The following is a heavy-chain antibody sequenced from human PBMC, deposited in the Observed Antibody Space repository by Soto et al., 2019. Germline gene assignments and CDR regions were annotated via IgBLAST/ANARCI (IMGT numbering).Heavy chain of an antibody. CDR2: IYYSGST. Sequence: PSETLSLTCTVSGGSISSGGYYWSWIRQHPGKGLEWIGYIYYSGSTYYNPSLKSRVTISVDTSKNQFSLKLSSVTAADTAVYYCARATNYYDSSGYSGAFDIWGQGTMVTVSS. D-gene: IGHD3-22*01. CDR3: ARATNYYDSSGYSGAFDI. J-gene: IGHJ3*02. V-gene: IGHV4-31*03. CDR1: GGSISSGGYY.